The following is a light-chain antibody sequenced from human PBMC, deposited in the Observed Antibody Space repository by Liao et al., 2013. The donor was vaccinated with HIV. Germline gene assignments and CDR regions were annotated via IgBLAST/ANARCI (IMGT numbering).Light chain of an antibody. J-gene: IGLJ3*02. V-gene: IGLV3-21*01. CDR3: QVWDSSGDPWV. CDR1: NIGSKS. Sequence: SYVLTQPPSVSVAPGKTASITCGGNNIGSKSVHWYQQKPGQAPVVVIYYDSDRPSGIPERFSGSKSGNTATLTISRVEAGDEADYYCQVWDSSGDPWVFGGGTKLTVL. CDR2: YDS.